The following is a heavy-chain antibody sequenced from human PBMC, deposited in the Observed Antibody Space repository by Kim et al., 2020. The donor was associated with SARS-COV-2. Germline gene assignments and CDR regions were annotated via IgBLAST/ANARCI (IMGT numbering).Heavy chain of an antibody. CDR3: ATRRRSSGISLDY. Sequence: SETLSLTCTVYGGSFSDYYWSYIRQPPGKGLEWIGQINHSGSTNYNPSLKSRVTISVDRSKNQFSLKLSSVTAADTAVYYCATRRRSSGISLDYWGQGTLVTVSS. D-gene: IGHD1-26*01. CDR2: INHSGST. CDR1: GGSFSDYY. J-gene: IGHJ4*02. V-gene: IGHV4-34*01.